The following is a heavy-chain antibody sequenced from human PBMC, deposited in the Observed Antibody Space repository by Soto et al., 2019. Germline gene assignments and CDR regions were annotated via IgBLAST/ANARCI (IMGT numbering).Heavy chain of an antibody. CDR1: GYTFTSYD. V-gene: IGHV1-8*01. J-gene: IGHJ5*02. CDR2: MNPNSGNT. D-gene: IGHD6-19*01. CDR3: ASRPQYSSGWESFDP. Sequence: QVQLVKSGAEVKKPGASVKVSCKASGYTFTSYDINWVRKATGQVLEWMGWMNPNSGNTGYGQKFQGRVTITRNTSISTAYMELRSLRSEDTAVDYGASRPQYSSGWESFDPWGQGTLVPVSS.